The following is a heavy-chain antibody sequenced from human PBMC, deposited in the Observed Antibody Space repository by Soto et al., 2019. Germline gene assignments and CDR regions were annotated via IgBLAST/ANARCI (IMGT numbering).Heavy chain of an antibody. CDR3: ARHDGFSSGWIFEY. J-gene: IGHJ4*01. V-gene: IGHV4-39*01. CDR2: IYYHGNT. Sequence: PSETLSLTCTVSGGSISSSSYSWGWIRQPPGKTLEWIGTIYYHGNTYSNPSLKSRVTISVDTSNNQLSLKLRSVTAADTAVYYCARHDGFSSGWIFEYWGHGTLVTVSS. D-gene: IGHD6-19*01. CDR1: GGSISSSSYS.